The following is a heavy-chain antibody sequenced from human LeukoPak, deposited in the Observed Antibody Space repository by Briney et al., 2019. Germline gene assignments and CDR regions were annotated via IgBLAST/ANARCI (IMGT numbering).Heavy chain of an antibody. J-gene: IGHJ4*02. D-gene: IGHD3-22*01. CDR2: ISGSGGTT. CDR3: AKDGYFDSTGYSGGRYYFGY. CDR1: GFTFSSYA. Sequence: GGSLRLSCGASGFTFSSYAMSWVRQAPGKGLEWVSGISGSGGTTYYADSVKGRFTISRDNSKNTLYLQMSSLRAEDTAFYYCAKDGYFDSTGYSGGRYYFGYWGQGTLVTVSS. V-gene: IGHV3-23*01.